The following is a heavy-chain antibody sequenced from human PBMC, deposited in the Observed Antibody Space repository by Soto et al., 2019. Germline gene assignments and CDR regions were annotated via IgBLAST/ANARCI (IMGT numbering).Heavy chain of an antibody. CDR3: ARDSSETVAGTGKFDF. CDR1: GFPFSSYA. V-gene: IGHV3-23*01. Sequence: EMLLLESGGGVVQPGGSLRLSCEASGFPFSSYAMDWVRQAPGKGLQWVSAISGSGGSTYYLESVRGRFTISRDNSKDMLYLQMDSLRAEDTAVYYCARDSSETVAGTGKFDFWGQGILVTVSS. J-gene: IGHJ5*01. CDR2: ISGSGGST. D-gene: IGHD6-19*01.